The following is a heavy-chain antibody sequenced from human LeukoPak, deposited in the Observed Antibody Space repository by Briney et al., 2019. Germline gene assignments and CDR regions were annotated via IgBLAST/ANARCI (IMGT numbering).Heavy chain of an antibody. D-gene: IGHD3-10*01. J-gene: IGHJ4*02. V-gene: IGHV1-18*01. CDR2: ISAYNGNT. CDR1: GYTFTSYG. Sequence: GASVKVSCKASGYTFTSYGISWVRQAPGQGLEWMGWISAYNGNTNYAQKLQGRVTMTTDTSTSTAYMELRSLRSDGTAVYYCARAYGSGSYSGYYFDYWGQGTRVTVSS. CDR3: ARAYGSGSYSGYYFDY.